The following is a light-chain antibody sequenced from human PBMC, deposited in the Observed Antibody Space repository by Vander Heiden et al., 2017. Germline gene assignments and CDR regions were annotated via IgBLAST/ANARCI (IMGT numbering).Light chain of an antibody. V-gene: IGLV1-40*01. CDR3: QSYDSSLSSYV. Sequence: QSVLTQPPSVSRAPGQRVTISCTGSSSNIGAGYDVYWYQQLPGTAPKLLLYDNNSRSSGVPDRFSGSKSGTSASLAITGLQAEDEADYYCQSYDSSLSSYVFATGTRVTVL. J-gene: IGLJ1*01. CDR2: DNN. CDR1: SSNIGAGYD.